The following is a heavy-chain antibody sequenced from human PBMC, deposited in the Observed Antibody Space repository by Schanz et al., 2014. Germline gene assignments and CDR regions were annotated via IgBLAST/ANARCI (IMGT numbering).Heavy chain of an antibody. CDR3: ARAGQDFEYSSLSPIWYFDL. CDR1: GYTFTNHY. Sequence: QVQLVQSGSELKKPGASVKVSCKASGYTFTNHYLHWVRQAPGQGLEWMGRISPSSGGTNYAQNFQGRVTMTRDTSISTAYMELSRLRSDDTAVYYCARAGQDFEYSSLSPIWYFDLWGRGTLVTVSS. CDR2: ISPSSGGT. J-gene: IGHJ2*01. V-gene: IGHV1-2*06. D-gene: IGHD6-6*01.